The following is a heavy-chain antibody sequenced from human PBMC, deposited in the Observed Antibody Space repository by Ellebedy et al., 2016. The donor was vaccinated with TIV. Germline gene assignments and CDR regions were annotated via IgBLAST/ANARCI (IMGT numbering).Heavy chain of an antibody. CDR3: ARLGFCSGSSCRFFDY. D-gene: IGHD2-15*01. J-gene: IGHJ4*02. V-gene: IGHV4-34*01. CDR1: GGSFSGYY. Sequence: GSLRLSCAVYGGSFSGYYWSWVRQPPGKGLEWIGEINHSGSTNYNPSLKSRVSISVDTSKNQVSLKLNSVTAADTAVYYCARLGFCSGSSCRFFDYWGQGTLVTVSS. CDR2: INHSGST.